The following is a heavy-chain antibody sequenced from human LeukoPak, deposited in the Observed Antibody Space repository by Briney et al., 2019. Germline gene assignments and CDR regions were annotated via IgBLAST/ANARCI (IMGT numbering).Heavy chain of an antibody. Sequence: GSLRLSCAASGFTVSGNYMSWVRQAPGKGLEWLSVIHRGGNTYYADSVRGRFTISRDSSKNTVFLQMDSLRAEDTAVYYCARDPGYGLGVDYGDYWGQGTLVTVSS. D-gene: IGHD3-10*01. CDR3: ARDPGYGLGVDYGDY. J-gene: IGHJ4*02. CDR2: IHRGGNT. V-gene: IGHV3-66*01. CDR1: GFTVSGNY.